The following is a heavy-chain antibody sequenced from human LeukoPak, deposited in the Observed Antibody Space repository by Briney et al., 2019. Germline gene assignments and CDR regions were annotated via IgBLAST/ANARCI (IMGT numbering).Heavy chain of an antibody. D-gene: IGHD3-9*01. J-gene: IGHJ3*02. CDR3: ARSDARLVEAFDI. Sequence: RASETLSLTCTVSGDSISSYYWSWIRQPPGKGLEWIGYIYYSGSTNYNPSLKSRVTISVDTSKNQSSLKLSSVTAADTAVYYCARSDARLVEAFDIWGQGTMVTVSS. V-gene: IGHV4-59*01. CDR1: GDSISSYY. CDR2: IYYSGST.